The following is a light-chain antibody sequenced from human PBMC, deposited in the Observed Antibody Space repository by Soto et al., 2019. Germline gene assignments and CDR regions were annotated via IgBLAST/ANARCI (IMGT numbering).Light chain of an antibody. CDR3: QQRSNWLT. J-gene: IGKJ4*01. CDR2: DAS. CDR1: QSITTY. V-gene: IGKV3-11*01. Sequence: EIVLTQSPATLSLSPGERATLSCRASQSITTYLAWYQHRSGQAPRLLIYDASNRATGIPARFSGSGSGTDVTLTISSLEPEDFAVYYWQQRSNWLTFGGGTKVEIK.